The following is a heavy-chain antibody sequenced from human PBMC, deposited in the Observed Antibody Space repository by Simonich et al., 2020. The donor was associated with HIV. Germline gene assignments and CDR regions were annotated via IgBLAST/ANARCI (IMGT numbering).Heavy chain of an antibody. V-gene: IGHV4-38-2*02. D-gene: IGHD5-12*01. Sequence: QVQLQESGPGLVKPSETLSLTCAVSGDSISNSRDLGWIRQPPGKGLQWIGSIFHGGNTYYNPALKSRVTISVDMSKRQFSLRLSSVTAADTAVYFCARDRGYSGYDFDYWGQGTLVTVSS. CDR3: ARDRGYSGYDFDY. CDR1: GDSISNSRD. CDR2: IFHGGNT. J-gene: IGHJ4*02.